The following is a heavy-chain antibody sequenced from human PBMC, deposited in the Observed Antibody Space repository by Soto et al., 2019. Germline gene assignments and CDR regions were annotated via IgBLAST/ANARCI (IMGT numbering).Heavy chain of an antibody. Sequence: EVQLLESGGGLVQRGGSLRLSCAASGFPFSSYVMAWVRQAPGKGLEWVSGISGGGSNTFYAVSVKGRFTISRDNSKNTLLLQMNSLGAEDTAVYYCAKDSNKYSSSLRGRYFDYWGQGIGVTVSS. CDR3: AKDSNKYSSSLRGRYFDY. CDR2: ISGGGSNT. D-gene: IGHD4-4*01. CDR1: GFPFSSYV. V-gene: IGHV3-23*01. J-gene: IGHJ4*02.